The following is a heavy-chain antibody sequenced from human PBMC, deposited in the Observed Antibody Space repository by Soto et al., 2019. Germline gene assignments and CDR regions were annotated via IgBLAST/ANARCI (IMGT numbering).Heavy chain of an antibody. CDR1: GFTVSSNY. J-gene: IGHJ1*01. Sequence: EVQLVESGGGLIQPGGSLRLSCAASGFTVSSNYMSWVRQAPGKGLEWVSVIYSGGSTYYDDSVKGRFTISRDNSKNTLYLQMSRLRAEDTAVYYCARDRVESGYPEYFQHWGQGTLVTVSS. CDR3: ARDRVESGYPEYFQH. CDR2: IYSGGST. V-gene: IGHV3-53*01. D-gene: IGHD3-22*01.